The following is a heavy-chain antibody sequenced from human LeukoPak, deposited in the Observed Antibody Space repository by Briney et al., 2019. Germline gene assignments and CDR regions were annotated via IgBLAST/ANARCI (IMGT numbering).Heavy chain of an antibody. V-gene: IGHV1-69*05. J-gene: IGHJ4*02. CDR1: GGTFGSYA. D-gene: IGHD6-19*01. CDR2: IIPIFGTA. CDR3: ARDDGGWSHRGGYFDY. Sequence: SVKVSCKASGGTFGSYAISWVRQAPGQGLEWMGRIIPIFGTANYAQKFQGRVTITTDESTSTAYMELSSLRSEDTAVYYCARDDGGWSHRGGYFDYWGQGTLVTVSS.